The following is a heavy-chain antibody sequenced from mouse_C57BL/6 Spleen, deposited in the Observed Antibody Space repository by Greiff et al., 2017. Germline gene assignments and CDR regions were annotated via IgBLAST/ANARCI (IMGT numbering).Heavy chain of an antibody. V-gene: IGHV5-6*01. CDR2: ISSGGSYT. J-gene: IGHJ2*01. CDR3: AGGGIPDY. Sequence: EVMLVESGGDLVKPGGSLKLSCAASGFTFSSYGMSWVRQTPDKRLEWVATISSGGSYTYYPDSVKGRFTISRDNTKNTLYLQMSSLKSEDTAVYYCAGGGIPDYWGQGTTLTVSS. CDR1: GFTFSSYG.